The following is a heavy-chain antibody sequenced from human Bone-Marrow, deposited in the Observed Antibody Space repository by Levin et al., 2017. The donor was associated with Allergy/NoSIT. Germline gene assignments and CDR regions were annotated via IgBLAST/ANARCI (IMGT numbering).Heavy chain of an antibody. CDR2: IGSTGSST. CDR1: GFTFSSFA. J-gene: IGHJ6*02. Sequence: GESLKISCAASGFTFSSFAMSWVRQAPGKGLEWVSRIGSTGSSTNYADSVKGRFTISRDNSKNTLYLRLNSLRVEDTAKYYCARLSSSWYSGGMDVWGQGTMVIVS. CDR3: ARLSSSWYSGGMDV. D-gene: IGHD6-13*01. V-gene: IGHV3-23*01.